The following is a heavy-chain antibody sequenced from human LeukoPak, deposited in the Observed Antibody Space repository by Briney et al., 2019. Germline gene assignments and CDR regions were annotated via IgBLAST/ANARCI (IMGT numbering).Heavy chain of an antibody. D-gene: IGHD1-20*01. CDR2: IIPIFGTA. CDR1: GGTFSSYA. Sequence: SVKVSCKASGGTFSSYAISWVRQAPGQGLEWMGGIIPIFGTANYAQKFQGRVTITADESTSTAYMELSSLRSEDTAVYYCARARTITGTHNWFDPWGQGILVTVSS. J-gene: IGHJ5*02. CDR3: ARARTITGTHNWFDP. V-gene: IGHV1-69*01.